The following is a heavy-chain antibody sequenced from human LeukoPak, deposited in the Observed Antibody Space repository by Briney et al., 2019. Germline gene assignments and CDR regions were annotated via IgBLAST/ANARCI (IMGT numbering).Heavy chain of an antibody. Sequence: SETLSLTCTVSGGSISSYYWSWIRQPPGKGLEWIGEINHSGSTNYNPSLKSRVTITVDTSKNQFSLKLSSVTAADTAVYYCARRYDYVRGSYRYYYYYMDVWGKGTTVTVSS. D-gene: IGHD3-16*02. CDR3: ARRYDYVRGSYRYYYYYMDV. CDR2: INHSGST. J-gene: IGHJ6*03. CDR1: GGSISSYY. V-gene: IGHV4-34*01.